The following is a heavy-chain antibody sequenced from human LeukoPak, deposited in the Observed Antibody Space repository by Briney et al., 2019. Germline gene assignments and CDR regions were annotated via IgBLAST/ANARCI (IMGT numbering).Heavy chain of an antibody. Sequence: GGSLRLSCAASGFSFSSYAMCWGRQAPGKGLEWVSAISGSGGSTYYADSVKGRFPISRDNSKNTLYLQMNSLRAEDTAVYYCAKTVGDSSGYYSYWGQGTLVTVSS. CDR1: GFSFSSYA. D-gene: IGHD3-22*01. CDR2: ISGSGGST. V-gene: IGHV3-23*01. J-gene: IGHJ4*02. CDR3: AKTVGDSSGYYSY.